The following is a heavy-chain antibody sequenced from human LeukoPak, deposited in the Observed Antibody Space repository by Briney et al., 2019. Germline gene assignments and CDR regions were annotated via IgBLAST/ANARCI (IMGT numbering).Heavy chain of an antibody. D-gene: IGHD2-2*01. V-gene: IGHV1-69*13. J-gene: IGHJ6*02. CDR1: GGTFSSYA. Sequence: ASVKVSCKASGGTFSSYAISWVRQAPGQGLEWMGGIIPIFGTANYAQKFQGRVTITADESTSTAYMELSSLRSEDTAVYYCARDDIVVVPAAYYYYYGMDAWGQGTTVTVSS. CDR3: ARDDIVVVPAAYYYYYGMDA. CDR2: IIPIFGTA.